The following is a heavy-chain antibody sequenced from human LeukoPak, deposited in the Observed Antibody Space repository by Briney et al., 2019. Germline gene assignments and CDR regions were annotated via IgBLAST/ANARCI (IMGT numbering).Heavy chain of an antibody. CDR1: GGSISSSSYY. J-gene: IGHJ5*02. CDR2: IYYSGST. D-gene: IGHD3-22*01. Sequence: PSETLSLTCTVSGGSISSSSYYWGWIRQPPGKGLEWIGSIYYSGSTYYNPSLKSRVTISVDTSKNQFSLMLNSVTAADTAVYYCARVSSGPGHNWFDPWGQGTLVTVSS. CDR3: ARVSSGPGHNWFDP. V-gene: IGHV4-39*07.